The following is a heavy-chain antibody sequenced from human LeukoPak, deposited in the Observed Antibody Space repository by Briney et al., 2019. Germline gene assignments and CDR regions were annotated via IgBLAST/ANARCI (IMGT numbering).Heavy chain of an antibody. Sequence: SETLSLTCAVYGGSFSGYYWSWIRQPPGKGLEWIGEINHSGSTNYNPSLKSRVTISVDTSKNQFSLKLSSVTASDTAVYYCARSRRNYYDSSGYYVANYFDYWGQGTLVTVSS. CDR3: ARSRRNYYDSSGYYVANYFDY. D-gene: IGHD3-22*01. J-gene: IGHJ4*02. CDR2: INHSGST. CDR1: GGSFSGYY. V-gene: IGHV4-34*01.